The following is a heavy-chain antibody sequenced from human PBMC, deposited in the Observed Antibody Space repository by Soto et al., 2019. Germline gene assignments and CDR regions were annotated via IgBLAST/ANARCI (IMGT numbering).Heavy chain of an antibody. CDR2: ISCNRGRI. Sequence: PEGSLRLSCAASGLHFDDYPMHWVRQAPGKGLEWVSGISCNRGRIGYADSVKGRFNISRDNAKNSLYLQMNSLRAEDTALYYCAKDRITIFGPRGGTEAWGQGTTVNVSS. CDR1: GLHFDDYP. D-gene: IGHD3-3*01. V-gene: IGHV3-9*01. CDR3: AKDRITIFGPRGGTEA. J-gene: IGHJ6*02.